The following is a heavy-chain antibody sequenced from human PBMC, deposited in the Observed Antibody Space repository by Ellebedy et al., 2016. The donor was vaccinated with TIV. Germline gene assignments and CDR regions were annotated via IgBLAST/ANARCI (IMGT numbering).Heavy chain of an antibody. Sequence: AASVKVSCKASGYTFTSYYMHWVRQAPGQGLEWMGWISAYNGNTNYAQKLQGRVTMTKDTSTSTAYMELRSLRSDDTAVYYCARGFRYGSGRWPLDYWGQGTLVTVSS. D-gene: IGHD4-23*01. V-gene: IGHV1-18*04. CDR1: GYTFTSYY. J-gene: IGHJ4*02. CDR3: ARGFRYGSGRWPLDY. CDR2: ISAYNGNT.